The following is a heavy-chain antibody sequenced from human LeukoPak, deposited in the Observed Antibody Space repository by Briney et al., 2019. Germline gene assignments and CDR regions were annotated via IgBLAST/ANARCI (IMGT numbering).Heavy chain of an antibody. D-gene: IGHD7-27*01. CDR1: GGSISSSSYY. CDR2: MYHSGST. CDR3: ARGFRGDNFDY. V-gene: IGHV4-39*07. Sequence: SETLSLTCTVSGGSISSSSYYWSWIRQPPGKGLEWIGTMYHSGSTNYNPSLKSRVTISVDTSKNQFSLKLSSVTAADTAVYFCARGFRGDNFDYWGQGTLVTVSS. J-gene: IGHJ4*02.